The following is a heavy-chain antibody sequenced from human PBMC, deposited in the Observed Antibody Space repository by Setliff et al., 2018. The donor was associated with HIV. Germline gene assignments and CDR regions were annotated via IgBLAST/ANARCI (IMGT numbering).Heavy chain of an antibody. CDR1: GYTVSELS. CDR3: AGVPGGGGNWFDP. J-gene: IGHJ5*02. V-gene: IGHV1-24*01. D-gene: IGHD3-16*01. CDR2: FEPEDDET. Sequence: ASVKVSCKVSGYTVSELSMHWMRQAPGEGLEWMGGFEPEDDETIYAEKFQGRVTMTEDTVTDTAYMELTSLRSEDTAVYFCAGVPGGGGNWFDPWGQGTPVTVS.